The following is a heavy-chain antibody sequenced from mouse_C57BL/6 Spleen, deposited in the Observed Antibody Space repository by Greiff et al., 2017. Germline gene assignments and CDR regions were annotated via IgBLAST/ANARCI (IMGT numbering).Heavy chain of an antibody. Sequence: EVQGVESGGGLVKPGGSLKLSCAASGFTFSDYGLHWVRQAPEKGLAWVAYISSGSSTIYYADTVKGRFTISRDNAKNTLFLQRTRLRSEDTAMYYCARPVTGATWFAYWGQGTLVTVSA. J-gene: IGHJ3*01. V-gene: IGHV5-17*01. CDR1: GFTFSDYG. CDR3: ARPVTGATWFAY. CDR2: ISSGSSTI. D-gene: IGHD4-1*01.